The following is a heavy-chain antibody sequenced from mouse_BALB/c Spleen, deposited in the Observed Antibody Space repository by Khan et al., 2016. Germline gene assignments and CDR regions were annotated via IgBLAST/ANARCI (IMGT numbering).Heavy chain of an antibody. V-gene: IGHV9-1*02. CDR1: GYTFTNYG. CDR3: ARRVYYGSSYDVMDY. D-gene: IGHD1-1*01. CDR2: MNTYTGES. Sequence: QIQLVQSGPELKKPGETVKISCKASGYTFTNYGMNWVKQAPGKGLKWMGWMNTYTGESTYPDDFKGRFAFSLETSASPAYLQINNLKNEDMATYFCARRVYYGSSYDVMDYWGQGTSVTVSS. J-gene: IGHJ4*01.